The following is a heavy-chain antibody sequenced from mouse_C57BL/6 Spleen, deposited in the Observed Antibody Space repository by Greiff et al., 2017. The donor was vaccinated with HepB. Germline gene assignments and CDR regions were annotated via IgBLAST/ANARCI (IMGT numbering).Heavy chain of an antibody. CDR2: ISSGSSTI. V-gene: IGHV5-17*01. Sequence: VQLKESGGGLVKPGGSLKLSCAASGFTFSDYGMHWVRQAPEKGLEWVAYISSGSSTIYYADTVKGRFTISRDNAKNTLFLQMTSLRSEDTAMYYCARGGCPPWFAYWGQGTLVTVSA. CDR1: GFTFSDYG. D-gene: IGHD1-1*02. J-gene: IGHJ3*01. CDR3: ARGGCPPWFAY.